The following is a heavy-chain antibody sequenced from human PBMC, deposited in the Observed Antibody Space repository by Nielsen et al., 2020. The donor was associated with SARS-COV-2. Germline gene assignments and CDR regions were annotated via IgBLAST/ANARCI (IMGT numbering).Heavy chain of an antibody. CDR2: INAGNGNT. CDR3: ARARTGVTIFGVVIGGY. D-gene: IGHD3-3*01. CDR1: GYTLTELS. J-gene: IGHJ4*02. Sequence: ASVKVSCKVSGYTLTELSMHWVRQAPGQRLEWMGWINAGNGNTKYSQKFQGRVTITRDTSASTAYMELSSLRSEDTAVYYCARARTGVTIFGVVIGGYWGQGTLVTVSS. V-gene: IGHV1-3*01.